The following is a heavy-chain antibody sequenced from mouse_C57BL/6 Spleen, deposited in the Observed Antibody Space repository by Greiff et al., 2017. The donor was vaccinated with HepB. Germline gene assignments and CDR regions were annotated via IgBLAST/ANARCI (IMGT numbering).Heavy chain of an antibody. Sequence: VQLQHSGPELVKPGASVKIPCKASGYTFTDYNMDWVKQSHGKSLEWIGDINPNNGGTIYNQKFKGKATLTVDKSSSTAYMELRSLTSEDTAVYYCARGGYYGSHWYFDVWGTGTTVTVSS. J-gene: IGHJ1*03. CDR1: GYTFTDYN. D-gene: IGHD1-1*01. CDR3: ARGGYYGSHWYFDV. CDR2: INPNNGGT. V-gene: IGHV1-18*01.